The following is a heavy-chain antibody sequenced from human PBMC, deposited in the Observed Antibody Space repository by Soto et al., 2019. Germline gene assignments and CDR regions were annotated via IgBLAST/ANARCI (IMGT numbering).Heavy chain of an antibody. V-gene: IGHV3-23*01. CDR1: GFTFSSYA. CDR2: ISGSGGST. Sequence: GGSLRLSFAASGFTFSSYAMSWVRQAPGKGLEWVSAISGSGGSTYYADSVKGRFTISRDNSKNTLYLQMNSLRAEDTAVYYCATGQFVLRFLEWLKPYYFDYWGQGTLVTVPQ. CDR3: ATGQFVLRFLEWLKPYYFDY. J-gene: IGHJ4*02. D-gene: IGHD3-3*01.